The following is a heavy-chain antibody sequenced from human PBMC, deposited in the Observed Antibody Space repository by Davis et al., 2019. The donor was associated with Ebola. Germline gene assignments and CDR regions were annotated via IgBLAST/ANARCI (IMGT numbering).Heavy chain of an antibody. CDR1: GFTFSSYS. D-gene: IGHD6-6*01. V-gene: IGHV3-21*01. CDR3: SRDQYSGSSAGGY. J-gene: IGHJ4*02. Sequence: PGGSLRLSCAASGFTFSSYSMSWVRQAPGKGLEWVSSITTSTYIYYADSVRGQFTISRDNAKNSLYLQMDSLRAEDTAVYYCSRDQYSGSSAGGYWGQGTLVTVSS. CDR2: ITTSTYI.